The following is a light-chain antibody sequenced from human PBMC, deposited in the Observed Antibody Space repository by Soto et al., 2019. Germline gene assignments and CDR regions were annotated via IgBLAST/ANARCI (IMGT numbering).Light chain of an antibody. Sequence: DIQMTQSPSSLSASVGDRVTITCQASQDISTYLNWYQQKPGKAPKLLIYKASSLESGVPLRFSGSGSGTEFTLTISSLQRDDFATYYCQQYSTYSRTFGQGTKVDIK. CDR3: QQYSTYSRT. CDR1: QDISTY. V-gene: IGKV1-5*03. J-gene: IGKJ1*01. CDR2: KAS.